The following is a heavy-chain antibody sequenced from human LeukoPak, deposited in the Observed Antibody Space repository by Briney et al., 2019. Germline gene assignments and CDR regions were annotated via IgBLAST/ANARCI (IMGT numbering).Heavy chain of an antibody. V-gene: IGHV3-30*02. CDR2: IRYDGSNK. CDR1: GFTFSGDG. CDR3: AKDPGAPDDDGNFLFDY. Sequence: PVGSLRLSSAASGFTFSGDGMHSGRQGPGEGVGRGLVIRYDGSNKYYAGSVKSRFTISRDNSKNALYLKMNSLRAEDTAVYYCAKDPGAPDDDGNFLFDYWGQGTLVTVSS. J-gene: IGHJ4*02. D-gene: IGHD4-11*01.